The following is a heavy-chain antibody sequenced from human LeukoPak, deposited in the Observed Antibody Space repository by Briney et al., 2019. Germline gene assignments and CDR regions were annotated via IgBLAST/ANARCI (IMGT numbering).Heavy chain of an antibody. CDR1: GYSFTDYW. CDR2: IYPGDSDT. V-gene: IGHV5-51*01. Sequence: GESLKISCKGSGYSFTDYWIGWVRQMPGKGLEWMGIIYPGDSDTKYSPSFQGQVTISADRSISTAYLQWSSLKASDTAMYYCARGNTKERSPFDPWGQGTLVTVSS. J-gene: IGHJ5*02. CDR3: ARGNTKERSPFDP.